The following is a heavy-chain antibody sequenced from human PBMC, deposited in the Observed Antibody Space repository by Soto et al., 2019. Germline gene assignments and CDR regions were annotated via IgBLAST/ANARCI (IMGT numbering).Heavy chain of an antibody. Sequence: EVQLVDTGGGLVQPGGSLRLSCAASGFTFGSYWMTWVRQAPGKGLEWVASIKHDGSAQYYVDSVKGRFTISRDNAKSSMYLQMDSMRAEDSAVYFFARDPGPNTYDYWGQGTLVTVSS. J-gene: IGHJ4*02. D-gene: IGHD3-16*01. CDR2: IKHDGSAQ. CDR3: ARDPGPNTYDY. V-gene: IGHV3-7*01. CDR1: GFTFGSYW.